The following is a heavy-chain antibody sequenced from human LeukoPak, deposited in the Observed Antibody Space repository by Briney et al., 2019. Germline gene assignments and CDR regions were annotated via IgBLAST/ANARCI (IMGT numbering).Heavy chain of an antibody. J-gene: IGHJ4*02. CDR1: GYTFTSYY. CDR2: INPSGGST. V-gene: IGHV1-46*01. D-gene: IGHD1-26*01. CDR3: ARVAPGATDFDY. Sequence: ASVKVSCKASGYTFTSYYMHWVRQAPGQGLERMGIINPSGGSTSYAQKFQGRVTMTRDTSTSTVYMELSSLRSEDTAVYYCARVAPGATDFDYWGQGTLVTVSS.